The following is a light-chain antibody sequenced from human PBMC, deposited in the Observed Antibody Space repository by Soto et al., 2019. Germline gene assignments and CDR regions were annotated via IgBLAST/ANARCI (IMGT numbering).Light chain of an antibody. Sequence: FFLTQSPSTLSLSPGEGTTLSCRASESVASLAWYQQKPGQAPRLLIYGASTRATGIPDRFSGSGSGTDFTLTISRLEPEDFAVYYCQYYGGSPRTLGRGTKVDIK. V-gene: IGKV3-20*01. CDR2: GAS. J-gene: IGKJ1*01. CDR1: ESVAS. CDR3: QYYGGSPRT.